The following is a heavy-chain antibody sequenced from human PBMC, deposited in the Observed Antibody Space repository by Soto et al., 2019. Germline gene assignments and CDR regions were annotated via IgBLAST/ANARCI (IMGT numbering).Heavy chain of an antibody. CDR2: IIPIFGTA. V-gene: IGHV1-69*12. CDR1: GGTFSSYA. CDR3: ATEGDGSGSYYYGMDV. Sequence: QVQLVQSGAEVKKPGSSVKVSCKASGGTFSSYAITWVRQAPGQGLEWMGGIIPIFGTANYAQKFQGRVPITADEPTSRAYMELSSLRPEDTAVYYCATEGDGSGSYYYGMDVWGQGTTVTVSS. D-gene: IGHD3-22*01. J-gene: IGHJ6*02.